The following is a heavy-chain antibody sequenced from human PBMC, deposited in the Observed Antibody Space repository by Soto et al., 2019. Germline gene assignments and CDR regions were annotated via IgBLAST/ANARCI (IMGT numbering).Heavy chain of an antibody. CDR1: GGSFSGYY. CDR2: INHSGST. J-gene: IGHJ6*03. D-gene: IGHD1-1*01. Sequence: PSETLSLTCAVYGGSFSGYYWSWIRQPPGKGLEWIGEINHSGSTNYNPSLKSRVTISVDTSKNQFSLKLSSVTAADTAVYYCARGRRVTGTTFGYYYYMDVWGKGTTVTVSS. CDR3: ARGRRVTGTTFGYYYYMDV. V-gene: IGHV4-34*01.